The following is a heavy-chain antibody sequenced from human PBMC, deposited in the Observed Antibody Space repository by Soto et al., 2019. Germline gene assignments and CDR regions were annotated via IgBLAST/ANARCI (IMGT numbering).Heavy chain of an antibody. Sequence: QVQLVESGGGVVQPGRSLRLSCAASGFTFSSYAMHWVRQAPGKGLEWVAVISYDGSNKYYADSVKGRFTISRDNSKNTLYLQMNSLRAEDTAVYYCARDPGLWFGGHNWFDPWGQGTLVTVSS. D-gene: IGHD3-10*01. CDR3: ARDPGLWFGGHNWFDP. CDR2: ISYDGSNK. CDR1: GFTFSSYA. J-gene: IGHJ5*02. V-gene: IGHV3-30-3*01.